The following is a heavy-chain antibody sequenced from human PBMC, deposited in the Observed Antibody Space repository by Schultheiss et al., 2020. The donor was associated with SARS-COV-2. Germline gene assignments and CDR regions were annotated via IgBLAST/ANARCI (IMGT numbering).Heavy chain of an antibody. CDR1: GFTFSSYA. CDR2: ISGSGGST. Sequence: GESLKISCAASGFTFSSYAMSWVRQAPGKGLEWVSAISGSGGSTYYADSVKGRFTISRDNSKNTLYLQMNSLRAEDTAVYYCAKVRSSGGVEMVYWGQGTLVTVSS. CDR3: AKVRSSGGVEMVY. D-gene: IGHD5-24*01. V-gene: IGHV3-23*01. J-gene: IGHJ4*02.